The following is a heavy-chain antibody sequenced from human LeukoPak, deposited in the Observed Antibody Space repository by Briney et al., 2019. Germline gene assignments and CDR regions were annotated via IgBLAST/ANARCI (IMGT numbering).Heavy chain of an antibody. D-gene: IGHD2-15*01. CDR2: ISNSGCT. CDR1: GGSISSHY. V-gene: IGHV4-59*11. Sequence: SETLSLTCTASGGSISSHYWTWIRQSPVKGLEWIGDISNSGCTSYNPSLKSRVTISIDTSKNQFSLKLSSVTAADTAVYYCGRDALVGYFSYYYMDVWGKGTTVTVSS. CDR3: GRDALVGYFSYYYMDV. J-gene: IGHJ6*03.